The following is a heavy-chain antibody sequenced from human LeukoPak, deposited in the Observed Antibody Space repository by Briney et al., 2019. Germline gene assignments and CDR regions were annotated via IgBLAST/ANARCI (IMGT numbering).Heavy chain of an antibody. CDR2: ISGSGGST. Sequence: PGGSLRLSCAASGFTFSSYAMSWVRQAPGKGLEWVSAISGSGGSTYYADSVKGRFTISRDNSKNTLYLQMNGLRAEDTAVYYCAKGLKYYYDSSPSPGMYWGQGTLVTVSS. CDR1: GFTFSSYA. CDR3: AKGLKYYYDSSPSPGMY. V-gene: IGHV3-23*01. D-gene: IGHD3-22*01. J-gene: IGHJ4*02.